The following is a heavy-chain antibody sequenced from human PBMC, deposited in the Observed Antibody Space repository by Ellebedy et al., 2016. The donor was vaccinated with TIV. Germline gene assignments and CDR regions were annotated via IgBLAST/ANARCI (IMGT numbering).Heavy chain of an antibody. Sequence: GESLKISCAASGFTFSSYAMHWVRQAPGKGLEWVAVISYDGSNKYYADSVKGRFTISRDNSKNTLYLQMNSLRAEDTAVYYCARTSDYPFDYWGQGTLVTVSS. CDR1: GFTFSSYA. D-gene: IGHD4-17*01. CDR3: ARTSDYPFDY. J-gene: IGHJ4*02. V-gene: IGHV3-30-3*01. CDR2: ISYDGSNK.